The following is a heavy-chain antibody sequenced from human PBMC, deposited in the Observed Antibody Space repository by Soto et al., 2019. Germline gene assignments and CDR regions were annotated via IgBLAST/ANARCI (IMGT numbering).Heavy chain of an antibody. V-gene: IGHV3-33*01. Sequence: PGGSLRLSCAASGFTFSSYGMHWVRQAPGNGLEWVAVIWYDGSNKYYADSVKGRFTISRDNSKNTLYLQMNSLRAEDTAVYYCARDYDSSGYPRYYFDYWGQRTLVTVSS. CDR2: IWYDGSNK. D-gene: IGHD3-22*01. J-gene: IGHJ4*02. CDR3: ARDYDSSGYPRYYFDY. CDR1: GFTFSSYG.